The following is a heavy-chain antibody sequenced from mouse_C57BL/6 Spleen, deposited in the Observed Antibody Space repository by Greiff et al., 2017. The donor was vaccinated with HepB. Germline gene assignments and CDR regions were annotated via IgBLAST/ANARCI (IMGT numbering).Heavy chain of an antibody. CDR1: GYAFSSSW. V-gene: IGHV1-82*01. Sequence: VQLQQSGPELVKPGASVKISCKASGYAFSSSWMNWVKQRPGKGLEWIGRIYPGDGDTNYNGKFKGKATLTADKSSSTAYMQLSSLTSEDSAVYVCAREGRLPFAYWGQGTLVPVSA. CDR3: AREGRLPFAY. J-gene: IGHJ3*01. D-gene: IGHD3-2*02. CDR2: IYPGDGDT.